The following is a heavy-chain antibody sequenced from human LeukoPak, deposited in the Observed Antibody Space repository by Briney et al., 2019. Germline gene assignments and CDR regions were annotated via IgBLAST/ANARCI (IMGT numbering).Heavy chain of an antibody. D-gene: IGHD5-24*01. CDR2: ISWNSGSI. CDR3: AKGRDGYNSGYYYGMDV. J-gene: IGHJ6*02. Sequence: PGGSRRLSCAASGFTFDDYAMHWVRQAPGKGLEWVSGISWNSGSIGYADSVKGRFTISRDNAKNSLYLQMNSLRAEDTALYYCAKGRDGYNSGYYYGMDVWGQGTTVTVSS. CDR1: GFTFDDYA. V-gene: IGHV3-9*01.